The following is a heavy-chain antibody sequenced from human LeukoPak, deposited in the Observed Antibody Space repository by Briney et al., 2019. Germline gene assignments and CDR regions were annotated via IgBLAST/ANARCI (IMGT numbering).Heavy chain of an antibody. CDR2: INPNDGDT. V-gene: IGHV1-2*02. CDR3: ARANFLYCSSTTCLIDY. D-gene: IGHD2-2*01. Sequence: GASVKVSCKASGYTFTDYYMHWVRQAPGQVFEWMGWINPNDGDTNYAQKFQGRVTMTRDTSISTAHMEVSRLRSDDTAVYYCARANFLYCSSTTCLIDYWGQGTLVTVSS. J-gene: IGHJ4*02. CDR1: GYTFTDYY.